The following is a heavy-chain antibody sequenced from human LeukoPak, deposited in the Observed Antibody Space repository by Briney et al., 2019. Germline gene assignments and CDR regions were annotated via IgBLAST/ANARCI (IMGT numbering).Heavy chain of an antibody. J-gene: IGHJ3*02. Sequence: GGSLRRSCAASGFTFSSYSMNWVRQAPGKGLEWVSSISSSSSYIYYADSVKGRFTISRDNAKNSLYLQMNSLRAEDTAVYYCARATYYYDSSGYYYLDAFDIWGQGTMVTVSS. CDR3: ARATYYYDSSGYYYLDAFDI. V-gene: IGHV3-21*01. CDR1: GFTFSSYS. D-gene: IGHD3-22*01. CDR2: ISSSSSYI.